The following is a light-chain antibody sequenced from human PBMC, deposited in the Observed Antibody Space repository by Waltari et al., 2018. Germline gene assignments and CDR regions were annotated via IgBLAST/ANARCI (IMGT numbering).Light chain of an antibody. Sequence: AIRMTQSPSSFSASTGDRVTITCRASQGISSYLAWYQQKPGKAPKLLIYAASTLQSGVPSRFSGSGSGTDFTLTISCLQAEDVAVYYCQQYYITPPTFGQGTKVEIK. V-gene: IGKV1-8*01. J-gene: IGKJ1*01. CDR3: QQYYITPPT. CDR2: AAS. CDR1: QGISSY.